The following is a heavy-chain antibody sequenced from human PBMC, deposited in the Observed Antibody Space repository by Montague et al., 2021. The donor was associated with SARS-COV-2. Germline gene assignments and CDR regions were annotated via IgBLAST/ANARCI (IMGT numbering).Heavy chain of an antibody. V-gene: IGHV4-39*01. D-gene: IGHD3-10*01. CDR3: ARPLVRGVPKAFDI. Sequence: SETLSLTCTVSGGSITRNYYWGWIRQPPGKGPEWVGNIYYSGTTFINPSLESRVTISVDASKNQFSLNLTSVTAADTAVYYCARPLVRGVPKAFDIWGQGASVIVSS. CDR2: IYYSGTT. J-gene: IGHJ3*02. CDR1: GGSITRNYY.